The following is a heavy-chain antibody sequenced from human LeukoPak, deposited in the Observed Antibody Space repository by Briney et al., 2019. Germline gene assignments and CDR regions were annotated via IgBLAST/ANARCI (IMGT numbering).Heavy chain of an antibody. V-gene: IGHV1-18*01. J-gene: IGHJ4*02. CDR1: GYTFTSYG. Sequence: AASVKVSCKASGYTFTSYGISWVRQAPGQGLEWMGWISAYNGDTNYAQKLQGRVTMTTDTSTSTAYMELRSLRSDDTAVYYCARDEVAMGEFDYWGQGTLVTVSS. CDR3: ARDEVAMGEFDY. D-gene: IGHD5-18*01. CDR2: ISAYNGDT.